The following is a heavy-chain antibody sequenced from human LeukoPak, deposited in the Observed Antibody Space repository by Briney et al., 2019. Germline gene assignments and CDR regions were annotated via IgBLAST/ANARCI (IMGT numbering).Heavy chain of an antibody. CDR1: GFTFNNYA. CDR2: ISYDGSNK. D-gene: IGHD3-22*01. J-gene: IGHJ1*01. Sequence: GRSLRLSCAASGFTFNNYAMHWVRQAPGKGLEWVAVISYDGSNKYYADSVKGRFTISRDNSKNTLYLQMNSLRAEDTAVYYCANEDDSSGYYPEYFQHWGQGTLVTVSS. V-gene: IGHV3-30*18. CDR3: ANEDDSSGYYPEYFQH.